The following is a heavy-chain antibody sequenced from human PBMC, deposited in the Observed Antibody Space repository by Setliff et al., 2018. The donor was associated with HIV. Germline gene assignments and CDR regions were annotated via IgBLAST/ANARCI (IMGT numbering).Heavy chain of an antibody. J-gene: IGHJ5*02. CDR1: GYSISSGYY. D-gene: IGHD6-13*01. V-gene: IGHV4-38-2*01. Sequence: SETLSLTCAVSGYSISSGYYWGWIRQPPGKGLEWIGSMYHSGSTYYNPSLKSRVTISVDTSNNQFFLKLTSVTAADTAAYYCARGDHRIIAAAGSGWFDPWSQGTLVTVSS. CDR2: MYHSGST. CDR3: ARGDHRIIAAAGSGWFDP.